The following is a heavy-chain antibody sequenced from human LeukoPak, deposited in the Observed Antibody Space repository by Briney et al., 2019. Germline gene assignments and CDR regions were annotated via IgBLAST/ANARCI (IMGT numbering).Heavy chain of an antibody. CDR2: ISYDGSNK. Sequence: GRSLRLSCAPSGFTFSSYAMHWVRQAPGKGLEWVAVISYDGSNKYYADSVKGRFTISRDNSKNTLYLQMNSLRAEDTAVYYCVRGVGGSYYFDYWGQGTLVTVSS. CDR1: GFTFSSYA. D-gene: IGHD1-26*01. CDR3: VRGVGGSYYFDY. J-gene: IGHJ4*02. V-gene: IGHV3-30-3*01.